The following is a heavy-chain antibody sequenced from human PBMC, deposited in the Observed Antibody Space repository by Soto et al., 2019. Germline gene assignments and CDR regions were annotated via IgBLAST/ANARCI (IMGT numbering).Heavy chain of an antibody. D-gene: IGHD3-22*01. Sequence: SETLSLTCTVSGGSISSSSYYWGWIRQPPGKGLEWIGSIYYSGSTYYNPSLKSRVTISVDTSKNQFSLKLSSVTAADTAVYYCARTYYYDSSGHGEFDPWGQGTLVTVSS. CDR2: IYYSGST. J-gene: IGHJ5*02. CDR3: ARTYYYDSSGHGEFDP. V-gene: IGHV4-39*01. CDR1: GGSISSSSYY.